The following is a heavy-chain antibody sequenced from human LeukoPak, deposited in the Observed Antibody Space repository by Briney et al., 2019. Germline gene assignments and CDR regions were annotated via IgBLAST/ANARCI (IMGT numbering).Heavy chain of an antibody. D-gene: IGHD3-10*01. J-gene: IGHJ6*03. CDR2: IYSSGST. CDR3: AGGRSSMVRGYYYYYMDV. CDR1: PGSISNYY. Sequence: SETLSLTCTVSPGSISNYYWSWIRQPAGKGLEWIGLIYSSGSTSYNPSLKSRVTMSVDTSKNQFSLKLSSVTAADTAVYYCAGGRSSMVRGYYYYYMDVWGKGTTVTISS. V-gene: IGHV4-4*07.